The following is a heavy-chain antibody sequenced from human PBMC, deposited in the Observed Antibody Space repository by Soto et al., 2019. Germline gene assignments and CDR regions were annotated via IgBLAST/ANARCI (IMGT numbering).Heavy chain of an antibody. J-gene: IGHJ4*02. V-gene: IGHV3-23*01. CDR3: AKGALVHYGDDGVDY. CDR1: GFTFSSYA. Sequence: GGSLRLSCAASGFTFSSYAMSWVRQAPGKGLEWVSAISGSGGSTYYADSVKGRFTISRDNSKNTLXXXXXXXXXEDTAVYYCAKGALVHYGDDGVDYWGQGTLVTVSS. D-gene: IGHD4-17*01. CDR2: ISGSGGST.